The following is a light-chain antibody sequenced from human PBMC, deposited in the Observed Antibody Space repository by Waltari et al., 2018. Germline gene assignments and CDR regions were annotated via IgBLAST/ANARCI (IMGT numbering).Light chain of an antibody. CDR2: DKN. Sequence: TQDPAVSVAMGQTVRITCQGDSLRSYYASWYRQRPGQAPILVMYDKNNKPSGDPDRFSGSSSDKTASLTITGAQAEDEAYYYCHSRDASGVGGTFGGGTKLTVL. CDR1: SLRSYY. V-gene: IGLV3-19*01. CDR3: HSRDASGVGGT. J-gene: IGLJ3*02.